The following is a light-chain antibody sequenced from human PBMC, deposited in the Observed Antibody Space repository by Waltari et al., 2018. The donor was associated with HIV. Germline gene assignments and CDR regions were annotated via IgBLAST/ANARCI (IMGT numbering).Light chain of an antibody. J-gene: IGKJ1*01. CDR3: QQYNNWPPWT. Sequence: EIVMTQSPATLSVSPGERATLPCRASQSVRSNLAWYQQKPGQAPRLLIYGASTRATDIPARFSGSGSGTEFTLTISSLQSEDFAVYFCQQYNNWPPWTFGQGTKVEIK. CDR1: QSVRSN. V-gene: IGKV3-15*01. CDR2: GAS.